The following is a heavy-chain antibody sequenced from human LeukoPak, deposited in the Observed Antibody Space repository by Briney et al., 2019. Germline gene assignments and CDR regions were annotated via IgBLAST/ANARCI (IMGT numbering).Heavy chain of an antibody. D-gene: IGHD7-27*01. V-gene: IGHV3-33*08. CDR3: ARDSPNWGGSPGAFDI. CDR2: IWYDGSNK. CDR1: GFTFSSYD. J-gene: IGHJ3*02. Sequence: QPGGSLRLSCAASGFTFSSYDMHWVRQAPGKGLEWVAVIWYDGSNKYYADSVKGRFTISRDNSKNTLYLQMNSLRAEDTAVYYCARDSPNWGGSPGAFDIWGQGTMVTVSS.